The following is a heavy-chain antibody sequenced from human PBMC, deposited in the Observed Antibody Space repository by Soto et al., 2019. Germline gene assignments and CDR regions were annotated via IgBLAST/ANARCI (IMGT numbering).Heavy chain of an antibody. CDR2: AYYSGST. D-gene: IGHD2-21*01. Sequence: SETLSLTCIVSGSSIITSYYWGWIRQSPGKGLEWIGPAYYSGSTYYNPSLKSRVTIFVDTSKSQFSLMLDSVTAADTAVYYCARHDWARFYGMDVWGQGTTV. J-gene: IGHJ6*02. V-gene: IGHV4-39*01. CDR3: ARHDWARFYGMDV. CDR1: GSSIITSYY.